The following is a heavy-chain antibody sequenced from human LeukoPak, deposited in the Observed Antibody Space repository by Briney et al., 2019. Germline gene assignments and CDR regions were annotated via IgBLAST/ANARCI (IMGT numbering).Heavy chain of an antibody. J-gene: IGHJ6*03. D-gene: IGHD3-22*01. CDR3: ARRGAWSSGYQGTTYYMDV. V-gene: IGHV3-23*01. CDR2: ISDSGNT. CDR1: GFTLSSYA. Sequence: GGSLRLSCAASGFTLSSYAMSWVRQAPGKGLEWVSAISDSGNTYHADSVKGRFTISRDNAKTSLYLQMNSLRAEDTAVYYCARRGAWSSGYQGTTYYMDVWGKGTTVTVSS.